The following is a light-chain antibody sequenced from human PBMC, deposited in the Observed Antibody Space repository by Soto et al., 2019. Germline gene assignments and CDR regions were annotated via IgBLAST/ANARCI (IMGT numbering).Light chain of an antibody. CDR3: QQYGSSPWT. V-gene: IGKV3-20*01. CDR2: AAS. Sequence: DIMLTQSPGTLSLSPGERATLSCRASQSVRSSYLAWYQHKPGQAPRLLIYAASSRATGIPDRFSGSGSGTDFTLTISRLEPEDFAVYYCQQYGSSPWTFGQGTKVDIK. CDR1: QSVRSSY. J-gene: IGKJ1*01.